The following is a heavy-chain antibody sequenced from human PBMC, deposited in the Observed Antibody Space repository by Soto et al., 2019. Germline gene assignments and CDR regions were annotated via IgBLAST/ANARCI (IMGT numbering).Heavy chain of an antibody. D-gene: IGHD6-6*01. Sequence: PGGSLRLSCAACGFTFSSYAMHWVRQAPGKGLEWVAVISYDGSNKYYADSVKGRFTISRDNSKNTLYLQMNSLRAEDTAVYYCAREFSSSSGVWDDYYYYCGMDVWGQGTTVTVSS. CDR3: AREFSSSSGVWDDYYYYCGMDV. J-gene: IGHJ6*02. CDR2: ISYDGSNK. V-gene: IGHV3-30-3*01. CDR1: GFTFSSYA.